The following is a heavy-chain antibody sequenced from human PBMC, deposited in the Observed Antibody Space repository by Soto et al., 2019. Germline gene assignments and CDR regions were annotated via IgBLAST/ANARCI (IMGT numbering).Heavy chain of an antibody. J-gene: IGHJ5*02. CDR1: GYTFTSYY. CDR2: INPSGGST. D-gene: IGHD2-2*01. CDR3: ARDLGYCSSTTCSGGTWFDP. Sequence: ASVKVSCKASGYTFTSYYMHWVRQAPGQGLEWMGIINPSGGSTSYAQKFQGRVTMTRDTSTSTVYMELSSLRSEDTAVYYCARDLGYCSSTTCSGGTWFDPWGQGTLVTVS. V-gene: IGHV1-46*01.